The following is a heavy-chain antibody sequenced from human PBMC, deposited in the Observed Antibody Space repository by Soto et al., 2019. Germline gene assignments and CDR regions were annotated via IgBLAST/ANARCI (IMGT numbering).Heavy chain of an antibody. CDR3: ARGAYCSGGSCYSYYYYYGMDV. CDR2: IIPIFGTA. Sequence: SVKVSCKASGGTFSSYAISWVRQAPGQGLEWMGGIIPIFGTANYAQKFQGRVTITADESTSTAYMELSSLRSEDKAVYYCARGAYCSGGSCYSYYYYYGMDVWGQGTTVTVSS. J-gene: IGHJ6*02. V-gene: IGHV1-69*13. CDR1: GGTFSSYA. D-gene: IGHD2-15*01.